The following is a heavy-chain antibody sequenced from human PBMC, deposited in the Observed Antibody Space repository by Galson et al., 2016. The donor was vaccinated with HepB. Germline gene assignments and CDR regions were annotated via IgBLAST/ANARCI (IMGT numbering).Heavy chain of an antibody. D-gene: IGHD3-22*01. CDR2: IYHSGSA. CDR3: ARDPGQNYDSSGFDY. J-gene: IGHJ4*02. CDR1: GGSISGINW. Sequence: SETLSLTCAVSGGSISGINWWSWVRQPPGKGLEWIGEIYHSGSANYNPSLKSRVTISVDKSKNQFSLKVNSVTAADTAVYYCARDPGQNYDSSGFDYWGQGTLVTVSS. V-gene: IGHV4-4*02.